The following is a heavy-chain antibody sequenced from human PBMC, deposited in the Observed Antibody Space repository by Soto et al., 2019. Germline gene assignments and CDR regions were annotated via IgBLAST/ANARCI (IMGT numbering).Heavy chain of an antibody. CDR2: IKQDGSEK. CDR3: AREGITMVRGAVYYYYGMDV. Sequence: EVQLVESGGGLVQPGGSLRLSCAASGFTFSSYWMSWVRQAPGKGLEWVANIKQDGSEKYYVESVKGRFNISRDNAKXSXSXXMNSLRGEDTAVYYCAREGITMVRGAVYYYYGMDVWGQGTTVTVSS. V-gene: IGHV3-7*01. J-gene: IGHJ6*02. D-gene: IGHD3-10*01. CDR1: GFTFSSYW.